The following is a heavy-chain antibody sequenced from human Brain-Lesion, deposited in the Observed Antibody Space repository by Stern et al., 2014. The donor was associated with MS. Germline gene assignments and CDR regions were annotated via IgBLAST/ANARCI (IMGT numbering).Heavy chain of an antibody. V-gene: IGHV4-61*02. CDR3: ARGRVVPGFQYYATDV. J-gene: IGHJ6*02. CDR2: IFNRGST. Sequence: QLQLQESGPGLVKPSQTLSLSCTVSGGSISSGGYYWSWIRQPAGKGLEWIGRIFNRGSTSYNPPLKSRVPISIDTSKNQFSLRLTSMTAADTAVYYCARGRVVPGFQYYATDVWGQGTTVIVSS. CDR1: GGSISSGGYY. D-gene: IGHD2-2*01.